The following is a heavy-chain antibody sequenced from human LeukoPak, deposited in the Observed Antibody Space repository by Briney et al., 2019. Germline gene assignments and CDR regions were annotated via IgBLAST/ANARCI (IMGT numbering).Heavy chain of an antibody. CDR3: ARHTNYYDSSGYTPPLFDY. CDR1: GGSISSSSYY. D-gene: IGHD3-22*01. Sequence: SETLSLTCTVSGGSISSSSYYWGWIRQPPGKGLEWIGSIYYSGSTYYNPSLKSRVTISVDTSKNQFSLKLSSVTAADTAVYYCARHTNYYDSSGYTPPLFDYWGQGTLVTVSS. V-gene: IGHV4-39*01. J-gene: IGHJ4*02. CDR2: IYYSGST.